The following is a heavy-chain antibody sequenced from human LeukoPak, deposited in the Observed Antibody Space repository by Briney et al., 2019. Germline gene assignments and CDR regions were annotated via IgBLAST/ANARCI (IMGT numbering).Heavy chain of an antibody. D-gene: IGHD1-14*01. CDR3: AREDYNSLFFDF. Sequence: PGGSLRLSCAASGFTFSSYRMNWVRQAPGKGLEWVSSISSSSSYIYYADSVKGRFTISRDNAKNSLDLQMNSLRAEGTAVYYCAREDYNSLFFDFWGQGTLVTVSS. CDR1: GFTFSSYR. J-gene: IGHJ4*02. CDR2: ISSSSSYI. V-gene: IGHV3-21*01.